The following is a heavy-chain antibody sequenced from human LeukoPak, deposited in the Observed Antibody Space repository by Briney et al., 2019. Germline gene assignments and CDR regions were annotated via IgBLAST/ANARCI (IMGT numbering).Heavy chain of an antibody. J-gene: IGHJ6*03. V-gene: IGHV1-69*05. CDR2: IIPIFGTA. D-gene: IGHD3-22*01. CDR3: ARTVYDSSGRPYYYYYMDV. Sequence: GSSGKVSCKASGGTFSSYAISWVRQAPGQGLEWMGGIIPIFGTANYAQKFQGRVTITTDESTSTAYMELSSLRSEDTAVYYCARTVYDSSGRPYYYYYMDVWGKGTTVTVSS. CDR1: GGTFSSYA.